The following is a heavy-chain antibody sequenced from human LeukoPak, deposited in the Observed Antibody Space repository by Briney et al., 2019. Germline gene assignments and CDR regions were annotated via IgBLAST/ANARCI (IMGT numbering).Heavy chain of an antibody. J-gene: IGHJ4*02. V-gene: IGHV3-23*01. D-gene: IGHD2-21*01. Sequence: GGSLRLSCAPSGFTFSNYAMSWVRQAPGKGLEWVSIISGSGGSTIYADSVKGRFTISRDNSKNTLYLQMNSLRAEDTVVYYCASGGDAGYGYFDYWGQGTLVTVSS. CDR3: ASGGDAGYGYFDY. CDR1: GFTFSNYA. CDR2: ISGSGGST.